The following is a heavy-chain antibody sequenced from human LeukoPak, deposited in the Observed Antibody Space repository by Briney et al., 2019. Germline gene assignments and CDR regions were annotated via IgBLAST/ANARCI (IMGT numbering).Heavy chain of an antibody. Sequence: SETLSLTCTISSGSISSSSYYWGWIRQPPGKGLEWIGYIYYSGSTNYNPSLKSRVTISVDTSKNQFSLKLSSVTAADTAVYYCARVDSSGWYYFDYWGQGTLVTVSS. J-gene: IGHJ4*02. V-gene: IGHV4-61*05. CDR2: IYYSGST. D-gene: IGHD6-19*01. CDR1: SGSISSSSYY. CDR3: ARVDSSGWYYFDY.